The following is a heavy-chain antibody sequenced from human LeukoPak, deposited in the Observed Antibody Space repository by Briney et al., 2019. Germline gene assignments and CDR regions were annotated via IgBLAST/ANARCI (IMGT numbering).Heavy chain of an antibody. Sequence: PSETLSLTCTVSGGSISSYYWSWIRQPPGKGLEWIGYIYYSGSTNYNPSLKSRVTISVDTSKNQFSLKLSSVTAADTAVYYCAKDTTTVTTGYFQHWGQGTLVTVSS. CDR2: IYYSGST. CDR3: AKDTTTVTTGYFQH. CDR1: GGSISSYY. V-gene: IGHV4-59*12. D-gene: IGHD4-17*01. J-gene: IGHJ1*01.